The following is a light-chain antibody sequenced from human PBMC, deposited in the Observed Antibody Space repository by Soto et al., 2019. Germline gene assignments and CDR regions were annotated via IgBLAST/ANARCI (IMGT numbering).Light chain of an antibody. J-gene: IGLJ1*01. CDR1: SSDIGGYDS. CDR2: DVT. Sequence: QSALTQSPSASGSPGQSVTISCTGTSSDIGGYDSVSWYQQHPGKAPKVMIYDVTKRPSGVPDRFSGSKSGNTASLTVSALQAEDEADYYCCSYAGSLRVFGTGTKLTVL. V-gene: IGLV2-8*01. CDR3: CSYAGSLRV.